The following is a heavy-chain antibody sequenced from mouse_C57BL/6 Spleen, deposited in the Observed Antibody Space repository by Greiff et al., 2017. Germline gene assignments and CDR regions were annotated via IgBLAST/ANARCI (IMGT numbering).Heavy chain of an antibody. J-gene: IGHJ4*01. CDR3: ARHEDYYGSSYVGYFDY. V-gene: IGHV5-9*01. CDR2: ISGGGGNT. Sequence: DVKLVESGGGLVKPGGSLKLSCAASGFTFSSYTMSWVRQTPEKRLEWVATISGGGGNTYYPDSVKGRFTISRDNAKNTLYLQMSSLRSEDTALYYCARHEDYYGSSYVGYFDYWGQGTSVTVSS. D-gene: IGHD1-1*01. CDR1: GFTFSSYT.